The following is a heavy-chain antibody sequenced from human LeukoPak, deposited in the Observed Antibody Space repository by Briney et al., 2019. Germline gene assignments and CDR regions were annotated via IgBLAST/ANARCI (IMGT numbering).Heavy chain of an antibody. CDR1: GYTFTGYY. Sequence: ASVKVSCKASGYTFTGYYMHWVRQAPGQGLEWMGRINPNSGDTNYAQKFQGRVTMTRDTSISTAYMELSRLRSDDTAVYYCARDQDLVTIFGVVIIRNWFDPWGQGTLVTVSS. CDR3: ARDQDLVTIFGVVIIRNWFDP. V-gene: IGHV1-2*06. CDR2: INPNSGDT. D-gene: IGHD3-3*01. J-gene: IGHJ5*02.